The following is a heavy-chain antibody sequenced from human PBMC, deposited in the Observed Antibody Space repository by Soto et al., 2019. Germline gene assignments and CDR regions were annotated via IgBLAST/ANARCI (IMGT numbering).Heavy chain of an antibody. J-gene: IGHJ2*01. D-gene: IGHD3-10*01. Sequence: EVQLVESGGGLVKPGGSLRLSCAASGFTFSSMTWFRQAPGKGLEWVSSISTSGSYVHYGDSVKGRFTISRDNAKNSLYLQMNSLRAEDTAVYYCARGNYGSGSNQYWYFDLWGRGTLVTVSS. CDR1: GFTFSS. CDR2: ISTSGSYV. V-gene: IGHV3-21*01. CDR3: ARGNYGSGSNQYWYFDL.